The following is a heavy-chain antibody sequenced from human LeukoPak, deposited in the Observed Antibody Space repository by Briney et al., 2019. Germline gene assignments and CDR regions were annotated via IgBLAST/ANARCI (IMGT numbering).Heavy chain of an antibody. CDR3: ARGHYDVLTSSYKWTPDY. J-gene: IGHJ4*02. Sequence: GGSLRLSCAASGFTFSTYNMNWVRQAPGKGLEWVSSITSGGGYTYYADSVKGRFTTSRDNAKNSLSLRLGSLRAEDTAVYYCARGHYDVLTSSYKWTPDYWGQGTLVTVSS. D-gene: IGHD3-9*01. CDR2: ITSGGGYT. CDR1: GFTFSTYN. V-gene: IGHV3-21*06.